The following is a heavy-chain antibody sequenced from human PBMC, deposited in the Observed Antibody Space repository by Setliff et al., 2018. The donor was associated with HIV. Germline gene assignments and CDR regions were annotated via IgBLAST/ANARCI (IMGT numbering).Heavy chain of an antibody. V-gene: IGHV4-34*01. CDR1: GGSVSGYY. D-gene: IGHD1-26*01. J-gene: IGHJ6*03. CDR3: ARHYQHSWVGVDYYFMDV. CDR2: INHSGST. Sequence: SETLSLTCAVYGGSVSGYYWSWIRQPPGKGLEWIGEINHSGSTNYNPSLRSRVTISVDTSKNQFSLKLSSVTAADTAVYYCARHYQHSWVGVDYYFMDVWGKGTTVTVS.